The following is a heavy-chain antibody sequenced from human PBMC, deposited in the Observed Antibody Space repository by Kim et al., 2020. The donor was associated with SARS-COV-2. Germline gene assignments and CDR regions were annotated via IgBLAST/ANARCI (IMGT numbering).Heavy chain of an antibody. J-gene: IGHJ6*03. D-gene: IGHD6-19*01. Sequence: SETLSLTCTVSGGSISSYYWSWIRQPAGKGLEWIGRIYTSGSTNYNPSLKSRVTMSVDTSKNQFSLKLSSVTAADTAVYYCASGAVAPAYYYYYYMDVWGKGTTVTVSS. CDR3: ASGAVAPAYYYYYYMDV. CDR1: GGSISSYY. CDR2: IYTSGST. V-gene: IGHV4-4*07.